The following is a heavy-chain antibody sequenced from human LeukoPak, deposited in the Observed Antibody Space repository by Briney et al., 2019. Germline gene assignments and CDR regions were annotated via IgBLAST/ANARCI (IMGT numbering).Heavy chain of an antibody. CDR1: GFTFSSYS. Sequence: GGSLRLSCAASGFTFSSYSMNWVRQAPGKGLEWVAVISYEGRNKYHADSVKGRFSISRDNSKNTLSLQMNSLRAEDTAVYYCARPRYGYWGQGTLVTVSS. J-gene: IGHJ4*02. CDR2: ISYEGRNK. D-gene: IGHD3-16*01. CDR3: ARPRYGY. V-gene: IGHV3-30*03.